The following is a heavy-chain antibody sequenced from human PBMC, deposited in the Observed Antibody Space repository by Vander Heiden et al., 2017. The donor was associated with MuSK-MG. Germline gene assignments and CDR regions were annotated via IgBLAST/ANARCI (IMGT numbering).Heavy chain of an antibody. Sequence: EVQLLESGGGLVQPGGSLRLSCAASGFTFSSYAMSWVRQAPGKGLEWVSAISGSGGSTYYADAVKGRFTISRDNSKKTLYLKMKSMRAEDTAVYYCAKRSSVVATMDDWGQGTLVTVYS. D-gene: IGHD5-12*01. V-gene: IGHV3-23*01. J-gene: IGHJ4*02. CDR3: AKRSSVVATMDD. CDR1: GFTFSSYA. CDR2: ISGSGGST.